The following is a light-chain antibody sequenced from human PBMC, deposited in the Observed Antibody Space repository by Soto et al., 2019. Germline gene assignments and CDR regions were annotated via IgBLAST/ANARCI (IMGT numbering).Light chain of an antibody. J-gene: IGKJ2*01. CDR2: GAS. CDR1: QTVSSSY. V-gene: IGKV3-20*01. Sequence: EIVLTQSPGTLSLSPGERATLSCGASQTVSSSYLAWYQQKPGQAPRLLIYGASSRATGIPDSFSGSGSGTDFTLSISRLEPEDFAVYYCQQYDSAPYTFGQGTNLEIK. CDR3: QQYDSAPYT.